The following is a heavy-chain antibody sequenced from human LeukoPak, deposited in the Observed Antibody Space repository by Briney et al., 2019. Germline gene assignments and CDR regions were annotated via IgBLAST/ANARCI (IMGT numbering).Heavy chain of an antibody. CDR1: GFTFSTYA. CDR2: ILGTGAAA. CDR3: AKRQDYSNSSSVDFHY. V-gene: IGHV3-23*01. Sequence: PGGSLRLSCAASGFTFSTYAMTWVRQAPGKGLEWVSTILGTGAAAYYADSVKGRFTISRDNSKNMLFLQMSSLRAEDTAIYYCAKRQDYSNSSSVDFHYWGQGALVTVSS. D-gene: IGHD4-11*01. J-gene: IGHJ4*02.